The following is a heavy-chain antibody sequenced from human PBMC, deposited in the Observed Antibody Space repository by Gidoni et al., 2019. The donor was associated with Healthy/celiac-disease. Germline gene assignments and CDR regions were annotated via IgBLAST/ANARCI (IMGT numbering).Heavy chain of an antibody. CDR1: GLTFSGSA. CDR2: MRSKANSYGT. J-gene: IGHJ6*02. Sequence: ELQLVESGGGLVQPGGSLKLLCAASGLTFSGSARHGVRQASGKGLEGVGRMRSKANSYGTAYDASVKGRFTISRDDSKNTAYLQMNSLKTEDTAVYYCTRRSVNPYYYYGMDVWGQGTTVTVSS. D-gene: IGHD3-3*01. CDR3: TRRSVNPYYYYGMDV. V-gene: IGHV3-73*02.